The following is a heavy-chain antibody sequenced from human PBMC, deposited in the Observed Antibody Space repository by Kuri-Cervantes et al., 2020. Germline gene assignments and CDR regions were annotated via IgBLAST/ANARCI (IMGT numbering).Heavy chain of an antibody. CDR2: LSGSGGST. J-gene: IGHJ4*02. Sequence: GESLKISCAASGFTFSSYAMSWVRQAPGKGLEWVSTLSGSGGSTFYADSVKGRFTISRDISKNTLYLQMSSLRAEDMAVYYCARDAGYHYDRFDYWGQGTLVTVSS. CDR1: GFTFSSYA. CDR3: ARDAGYHYDRFDY. V-gene: IGHV3-23*01. D-gene: IGHD3-16*01.